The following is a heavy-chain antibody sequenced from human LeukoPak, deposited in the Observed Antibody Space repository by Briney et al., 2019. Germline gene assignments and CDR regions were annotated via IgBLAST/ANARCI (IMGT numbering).Heavy chain of an antibody. J-gene: IGHJ4*02. D-gene: IGHD2-8*01. V-gene: IGHV3-23*01. Sequence: GGSLRLSCAASGFTFSDYPMYWVRQAPGKGLEWVSAITGPGGGTYYADSVKGRFTISRDNSKNTPYLQMNSLRAEDTALYYCAKDLYFTSWGQGALVIVSS. CDR1: GFTFSDYP. CDR3: AKDLYFTS. CDR2: ITGPGGGT.